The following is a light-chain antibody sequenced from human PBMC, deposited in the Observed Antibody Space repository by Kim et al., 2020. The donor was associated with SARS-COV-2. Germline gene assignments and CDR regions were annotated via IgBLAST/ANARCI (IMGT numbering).Light chain of an antibody. V-gene: IGKV1-33*01. J-gene: IGKJ3*01. CDR2: DAS. Sequence: SASAGDRVTIPCQASQDIKKDLNWFQQKPGKAPKLLIYDASNLEIGVPSRFSGSGSGTDFTLTISGLQPVDVATYYCQQSDKLPLTFGPGTKLEI. CDR3: QQSDKLPLT. CDR1: QDIKKD.